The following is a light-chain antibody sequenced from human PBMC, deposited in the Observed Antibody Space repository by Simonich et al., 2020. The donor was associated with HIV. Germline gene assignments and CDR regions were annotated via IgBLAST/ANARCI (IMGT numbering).Light chain of an antibody. J-gene: IGLJ2*01. CDR3: CSYAVGVI. Sequence: QSALTQPASVSGSRGQSITISCTGSSSDVGSHNFVSWFQQHPGKAPKLMIIEGTKRPAGVSNRCSGSKSGNTASRTISGLQAEDEADYYCCSYAVGVIFGGGTKLTVL. CDR1: SSDVGSHNF. V-gene: IGLV2-23*01. CDR2: EGT.